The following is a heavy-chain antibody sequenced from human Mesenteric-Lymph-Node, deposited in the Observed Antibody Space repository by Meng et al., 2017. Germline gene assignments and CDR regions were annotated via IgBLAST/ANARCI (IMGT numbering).Heavy chain of an antibody. CDR1: GYTFTSYA. V-gene: IGHV1-2*02. CDR2: INPNSGGT. CDR3: ARVVDPILFLGSFDY. D-gene: IGHD2-21*01. Sequence: ASVKVSCKASGYTFTSYAMNWVRQAPGQGLEWMGWINPNSGGTNYAQKFQGRVTMTRDTSISTAYMELSRLRSDDTAVYYCARVVDPILFLGSFDYWGQGTLVTVSS. J-gene: IGHJ4*02.